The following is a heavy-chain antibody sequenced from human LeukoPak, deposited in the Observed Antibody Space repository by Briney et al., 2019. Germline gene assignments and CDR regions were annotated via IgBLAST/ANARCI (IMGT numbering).Heavy chain of an antibody. Sequence: PGGSLRLSCAASGFTFRSYWMSWVRQAPGKGLEWVANIKQDGSEKYYVDSVKGRFTISRDNAKNSLYLQMNSLRAEDTAVYYCARLELGAYYDSSGHLWGQGTLVTVSS. CDR3: ARLELGAYYDSSGHL. CDR1: GFTFRSYW. CDR2: IKQDGSEK. V-gene: IGHV3-7*01. J-gene: IGHJ4*02. D-gene: IGHD3-22*01.